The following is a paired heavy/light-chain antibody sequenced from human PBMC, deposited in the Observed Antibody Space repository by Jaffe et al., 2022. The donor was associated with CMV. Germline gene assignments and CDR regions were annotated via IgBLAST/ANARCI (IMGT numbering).Light chain of an antibody. J-gene: IGKJ4*01. CDR3: QQYYTSLT. CDR1: QTILYTSNNKNA. CDR2: WAS. Sequence: DIVMTQSPDSLAVSLGERATINCKSSQTILYTSNNKNAVSWYQQKPGQSPKLLIYWASIRESGVPDRFSGSGSGTDFTLTISSLQAEDVAVYYCQQYYTSLTFGGGTKVEIK. V-gene: IGKV4-1*01.
Heavy chain of an antibody. D-gene: IGHD2-15*01. V-gene: IGHV4-59*08. CDR1: GGSISSHY. CDR3: ARLGDCSDGSCYPLPSFYYYHYMDV. CDR2: IYSGGST. Sequence: QVQLQESGPGQVKPSETLSLTCTVSGGSISSHYWSWIRQSPGKGLEWIGHIYSGGSTTYNPSLRSRLSISLDMSKNQFSLKLSSVTDADTAIYYCARLGDCSDGSCYPLPSFYYYHYMDVWGKGTTVTVS. J-gene: IGHJ6*03.